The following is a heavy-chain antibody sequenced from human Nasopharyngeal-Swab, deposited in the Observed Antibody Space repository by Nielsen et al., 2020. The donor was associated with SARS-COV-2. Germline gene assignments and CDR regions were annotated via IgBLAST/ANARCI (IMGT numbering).Heavy chain of an antibody. CDR3: ARDRGDLRKYNCDS. J-gene: IGHJ4*02. V-gene: IGHV4-34*10. Sequence: SETLSLTCAVYGGAFSGFYWSWIRHSPGEGLEWIGEINPSGSTNYNPSLIGRVIMSVDTSKNQFSLRLTSVTTADTAVYYCARDRGDLRKYNCDSWGQGTLVTVSS. D-gene: IGHD3-10*01. CDR2: INPSGST. CDR1: GGAFSGFY.